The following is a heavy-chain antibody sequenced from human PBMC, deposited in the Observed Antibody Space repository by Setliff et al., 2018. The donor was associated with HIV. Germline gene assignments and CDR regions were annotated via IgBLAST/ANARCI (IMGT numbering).Heavy chain of an antibody. D-gene: IGHD2-2*01. J-gene: IGHJ6*03. CDR3: ARVVAGTPPYYYYYYMDV. CDR2: IYSSGST. CDR1: GGSISSGGYY. Sequence: PSETLSLTCSVSGGSISSGGYYWSLIRQHPGKGLEGIGYIYSSGSTYHNPSLKSRVTVSVDTSKNQFSLKLSSVTAADTAVYYCARVVAGTPPYYYYYYMDVWGKGTTVTVSS. V-gene: IGHV4-31*03.